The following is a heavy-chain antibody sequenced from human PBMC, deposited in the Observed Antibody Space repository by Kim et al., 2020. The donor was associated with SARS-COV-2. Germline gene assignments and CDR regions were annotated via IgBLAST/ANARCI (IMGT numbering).Heavy chain of an antibody. V-gene: IGHV4-39*01. Sequence: SETLSLTCTVSGGSISSSSYYWGWIRQPPGKGLEWIGSIYYSGSPYYTPSLKSRVTISVDTSKNQFSLKLSSVTAADTAVYYCARRDAGGEDAFDIWGQG. D-gene: IGHD3-16*01. J-gene: IGHJ3*02. CDR1: GGSISSSSYY. CDR3: ARRDAGGEDAFDI. CDR2: IYYSGSP.